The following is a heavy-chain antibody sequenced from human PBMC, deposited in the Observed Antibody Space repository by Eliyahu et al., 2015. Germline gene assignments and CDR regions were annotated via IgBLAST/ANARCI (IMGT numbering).Heavy chain of an antibody. CDR1: GFTFDDYA. CDR3: AKDDSSGYYFYDAFDI. J-gene: IGHJ3*02. V-gene: IGHV3-9*01. D-gene: IGHD3-22*01. CDR2: ISWNSGSI. Sequence: GGLVQPGRSLRLSCAASGFTFDDYAMHWVRQAPGKGLEWVSGISWNSGSIGYADSVKGRFTISRDNAKNSLYLQMNSLRAEDTALYYCAKDDSSGYYFYDAFDIWGQGTMVTVSS.